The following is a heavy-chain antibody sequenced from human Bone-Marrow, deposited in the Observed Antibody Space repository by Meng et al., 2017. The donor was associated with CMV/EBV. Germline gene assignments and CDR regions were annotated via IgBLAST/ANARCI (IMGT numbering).Heavy chain of an antibody. CDR3: ARDYGPPTVVKYYFDY. CDR2: ISYGGSNK. V-gene: IGHV3-30-3*01. J-gene: IGHJ4*02. D-gene: IGHD4-23*01. Sequence: GGSLRLSCAASGFTFSSYAMSWVRQAPGKGLEWVAVISYGGSNKYYADSVKGRFTISRDNSKNTLYLQMNSLRAEDTAVYYCARDYGPPTVVKYYFDYWGQGTLVTVSS. CDR1: GFTFSSYA.